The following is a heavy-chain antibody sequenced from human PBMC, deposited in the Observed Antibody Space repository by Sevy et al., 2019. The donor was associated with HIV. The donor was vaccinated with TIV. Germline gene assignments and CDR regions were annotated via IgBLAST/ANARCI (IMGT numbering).Heavy chain of an antibody. CDR2: IYDSGSS. CDR3: ARGGALTYYDTTGFQNYFDS. V-gene: IGHV4-59*11. J-gene: IGHJ4*02. CDR1: GGSISGHY. D-gene: IGHD3-22*01. Sequence: SETLSLTCAISGGSISGHYWGWIRQPPGKGLGWIAYIYDSGSSNYNPSLSGRVTISVDTSKNQFSLRLSSVTAADTAVYYCARGGALTYYDTTGFQNYFDSWGPGTLVTVSS.